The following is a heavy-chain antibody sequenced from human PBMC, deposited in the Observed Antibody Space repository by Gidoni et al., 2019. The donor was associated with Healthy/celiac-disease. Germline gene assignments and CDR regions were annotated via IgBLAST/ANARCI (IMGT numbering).Heavy chain of an antibody. CDR2: ISWDGGST. V-gene: IGHV3-43*01. CDR1: GFTFADYT. D-gene: IGHD2-21*01. CDR3: AKDIAPGKLLCAFDI. Sequence: EVQLVESGGVVVQHGGSLRLSCSASGFTFADYTMHWVRQAPGKGLEWVSLISWDGGSTYYADSVKGRFTISRDKSKNSLYLQMNSLRTEDTALYYCAKDIAPGKLLCAFDIWGQGTMVTVSS. J-gene: IGHJ3*02.